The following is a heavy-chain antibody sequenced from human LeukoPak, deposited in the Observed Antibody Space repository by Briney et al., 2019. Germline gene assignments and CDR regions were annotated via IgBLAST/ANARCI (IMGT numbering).Heavy chain of an antibody. CDR1: GGSISSYY. CDR3: ARRDSSGYKNP. Sequence: KSSETLSLTCTVSGGSISSYYWSWIRQPPGKGLEWIGYIYYSGSTNYNPSLKSRVTISVDTSKNQFSLKLSSVTAADTAVYYCARRDSSGYKNPWGQGTLVTVSS. D-gene: IGHD3-22*01. J-gene: IGHJ5*02. V-gene: IGHV4-59*01. CDR2: IYYSGST.